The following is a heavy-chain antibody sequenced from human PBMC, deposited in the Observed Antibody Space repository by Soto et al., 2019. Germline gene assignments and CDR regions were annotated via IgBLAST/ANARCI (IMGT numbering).Heavy chain of an antibody. D-gene: IGHD1-1*01. Sequence: SETLSLTCTVSGGSISSYYWTWIRQPPGKGLEWIGYIYSNGRTNYNPSLKSRVTISVDTSKNQFSLKLRSVTAADTAVYYCTSGVNWNDVSDYWGQGTLVTVSS. CDR2: IYSNGRT. V-gene: IGHV4-59*01. J-gene: IGHJ4*02. CDR1: GGSISSYY. CDR3: TSGVNWNDVSDY.